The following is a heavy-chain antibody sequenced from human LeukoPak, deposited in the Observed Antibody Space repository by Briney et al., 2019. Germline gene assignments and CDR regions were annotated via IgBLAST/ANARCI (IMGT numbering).Heavy chain of an antibody. CDR2: IYYSGST. CDR1: GDSIDRSAYY. J-gene: IGHJ4*02. CDR3: ARLRVKDYDFWSDYPDY. D-gene: IGHD3-3*01. Sequence: PSETLSLTCNVAGDSIDRSAYYWSWVRQPPGKGLEWIGNIYYSGSTYYNSSLKSRVTISVDTSKNQFSLKLSSVTAADTAVYYCARLRVKDYDFWSDYPDYWGQGTLVTVSS. V-gene: IGHV4-39*07.